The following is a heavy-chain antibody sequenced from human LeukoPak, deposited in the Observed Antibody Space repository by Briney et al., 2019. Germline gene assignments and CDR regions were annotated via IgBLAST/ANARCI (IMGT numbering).Heavy chain of an antibody. V-gene: IGHV1-69*13. CDR1: GCTFSSYA. Sequence: GASVKVSCKASGCTFSSYAISWVRQAPGQGLEWMGGIIPIFGTANYAQKFQGRVAITADESTSTAYMELSSLRSEDTAVYYCARAMGCGSTSCFDGYYFDYWGQGTLVTVSS. CDR3: ARAMGCGSTSCFDGYYFDY. J-gene: IGHJ4*02. D-gene: IGHD2-2*01. CDR2: IIPIFGTA.